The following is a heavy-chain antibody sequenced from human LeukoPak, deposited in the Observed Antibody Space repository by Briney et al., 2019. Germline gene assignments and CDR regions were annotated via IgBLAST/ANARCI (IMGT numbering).Heavy chain of an antibody. Sequence: SETLSLTCTVSGGSISSGDYYWSWIRQPPGKGLEWIGYIYYSGSTYYNPSLKSRVTISVDTSKNQFSQKLSSVTAADTAVYYCASTEAASYYYGMDVWGKGTTVTVSS. V-gene: IGHV4-30-4*01. J-gene: IGHJ6*04. CDR2: IYYSGST. CDR1: GGSISSGDYY. D-gene: IGHD6-13*01. CDR3: ASTEAASYYYGMDV.